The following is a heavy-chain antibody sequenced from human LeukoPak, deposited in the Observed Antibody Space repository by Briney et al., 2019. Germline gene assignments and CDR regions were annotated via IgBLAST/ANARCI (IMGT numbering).Heavy chain of an antibody. Sequence: GGSLRLSCAASGFTFSSYTMNWVRQAPGKGLEDVSSISSSSSHIYYADSVKGRFTISRDNTKSSLYLQMNSLRAEDMAVYYCARGYCGGDCYGDWGQGTLVTVSS. CDR2: ISSSSSHI. V-gene: IGHV3-21*01. CDR3: ARGYCGGDCYGD. D-gene: IGHD2-21*02. J-gene: IGHJ1*01. CDR1: GFTFSSYT.